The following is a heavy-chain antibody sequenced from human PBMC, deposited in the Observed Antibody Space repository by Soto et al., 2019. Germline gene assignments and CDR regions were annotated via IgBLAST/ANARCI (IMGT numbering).Heavy chain of an antibody. CDR3: ARDTYDILTGYYTDPYYFDY. J-gene: IGHJ4*02. CDR2: ISSSSSYI. D-gene: IGHD3-9*01. Sequence: EVQLVESGVGLVKPGGSLRLSCAASGFTFSSYSMNWVRQAPGKGLEWVSSISSSSSYIYYADSVKGRFTISRDNAKNSLYLQMNSLRAEDTAVYYCARDTYDILTGYYTDPYYFDYWGQGTLVTVSS. CDR1: GFTFSSYS. V-gene: IGHV3-21*01.